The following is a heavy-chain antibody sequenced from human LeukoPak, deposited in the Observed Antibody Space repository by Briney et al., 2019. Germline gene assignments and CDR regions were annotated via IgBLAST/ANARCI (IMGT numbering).Heavy chain of an antibody. CDR1: GFTFSSYA. Sequence: GGSLRLSCAASGFTFSSYAMSWVRQAPGKGLEWVSAISGSGGSTYYADSVKGRFTISRDNSKNTLYLQMNSLRAEDTAVYYCAKPIYDFWSGPTDYWGQGTLVTVSS. D-gene: IGHD3-3*01. J-gene: IGHJ4*02. CDR3: AKPIYDFWSGPTDY. CDR2: ISGSGGST. V-gene: IGHV3-23*01.